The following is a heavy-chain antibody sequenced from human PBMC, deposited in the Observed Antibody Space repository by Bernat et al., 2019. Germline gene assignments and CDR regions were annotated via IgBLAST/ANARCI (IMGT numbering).Heavy chain of an antibody. J-gene: IGHJ4*02. D-gene: IGHD3-9*01. CDR3: ARHSFDILTGYLFDY. CDR1: GVPISSSSYY. V-gene: IGHV4-39*01. Sequence: QLQLQESGPGLVKPSETLSLTCTVSGVPISSSSYYWGWIRQPPGKGLEWIGSIYYSGSTYYNLSLKSRVTISVDTSKNQFSLTLSSVTAADTAVYYCARHSFDILTGYLFDYWGQGTLVTVSS. CDR2: IYYSGST.